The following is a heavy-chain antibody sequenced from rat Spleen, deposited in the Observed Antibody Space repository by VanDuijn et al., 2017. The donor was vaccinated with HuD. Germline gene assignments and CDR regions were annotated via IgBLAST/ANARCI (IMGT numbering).Heavy chain of an antibody. CDR1: GFTFRDYY. CDR2: ISLGGGNI. V-gene: IGHV5-25*01. Sequence: EVQLFPSGGGLVQPGRSMKLSCAASGFTFRDYYMAWFRQTPTKALEWVASISLGGGNIYYRDSVKGRFTISRDNAKNTLYLQMDSLRSEDTATYFCARRTHGDYWGQGVMVTVSS. CDR3: ARRTHGDY. J-gene: IGHJ2*01. D-gene: IGHD3-5*01.